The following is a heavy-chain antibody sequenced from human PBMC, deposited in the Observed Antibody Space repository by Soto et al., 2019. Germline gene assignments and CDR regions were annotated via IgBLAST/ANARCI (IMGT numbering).Heavy chain of an antibody. V-gene: IGHV1-69*01. CDR1: GGTFSSYA. CDR3: AREWRPPPHASRYCSGGSCTNWFDP. Sequence: QVQLVQSGAEVKKPGSSVKVSCKASGGTFSSYAISWVRQAPGQGLEWMGGIIPIFGTANYAQKFQGRVTINADESTSTAYMELSSLRSEDTAVYYCAREWRPPPHASRYCSGGSCTNWFDPWGQGTLVTVSS. CDR2: IIPIFGTA. J-gene: IGHJ5*02. D-gene: IGHD2-15*01.